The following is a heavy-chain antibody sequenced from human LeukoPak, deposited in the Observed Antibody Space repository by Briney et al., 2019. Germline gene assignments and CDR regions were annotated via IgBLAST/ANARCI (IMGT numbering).Heavy chain of an antibody. CDR2: ISAYNGNT. Sequence: ASVKVSCKASGYTFTSYGISWVMGWISAYNGNTNYAQKLQGRVTMTTDTSTSTAYMELRSLRSDDTAVYYCAMGQQLRRFDIWGQGTMVTVSS. J-gene: IGHJ3*02. CDR1: GYTFTSYG. D-gene: IGHD6-13*01. V-gene: IGHV1-18*01. CDR3: AMGQQLRRFDI.